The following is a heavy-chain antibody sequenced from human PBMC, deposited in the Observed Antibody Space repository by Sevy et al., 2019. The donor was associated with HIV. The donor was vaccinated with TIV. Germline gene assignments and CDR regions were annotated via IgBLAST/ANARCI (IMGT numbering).Heavy chain of an antibody. D-gene: IGHD5-18*01. CDR3: AKDQGGGYIYGVMDY. V-gene: IGHV3-30-3*01. CDR1: GFTFSAHA. J-gene: IGHJ4*02. Sequence: GGSLRLSCAASGFTFSAHAMHWVRQGPGKGLEWVALLSYDGSTKYYADSVKGRFTISRDNSKNTLYLQMNSLRAEDTAVYYCAKDQGGGYIYGVMDYWGQGTLVTVS. CDR2: LSYDGSTK.